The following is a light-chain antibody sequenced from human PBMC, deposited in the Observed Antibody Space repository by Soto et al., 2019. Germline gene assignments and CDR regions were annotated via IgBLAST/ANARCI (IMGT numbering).Light chain of an antibody. CDR1: SSDVGGYNY. CDR2: DVS. CDR3: SSYTSISLYV. J-gene: IGLJ1*01. V-gene: IGLV2-14*01. Sequence: QSALTQPASVSGSPGQSSTISCTGTSSDVGGYNYVSWYQQHPGKAPKLMIYDVSNRPSGVSNRFSGSKSGNTASLTISGLQAEDEADYYCSSYTSISLYVFGTGTKLTVL.